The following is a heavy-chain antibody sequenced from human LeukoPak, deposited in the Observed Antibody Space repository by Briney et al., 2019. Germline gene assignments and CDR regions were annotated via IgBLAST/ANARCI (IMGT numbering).Heavy chain of an antibody. J-gene: IGHJ4*02. V-gene: IGHV3-23*01. CDR1: GFIFSNYA. CDR2: ISGSGGSA. Sequence: GGSLRLSCAASGFIFSNYAMSWVRQAPGKGLEWVSTISGSGGSAYYADSVKGRFTISRDNYKNTVYLQMHSLRAEDTAVYYCAKDRSCNNEVCHVDFHYWGQGTLVTVSS. D-gene: IGHD2-8*01. CDR3: AKDRSCNNEVCHVDFHY.